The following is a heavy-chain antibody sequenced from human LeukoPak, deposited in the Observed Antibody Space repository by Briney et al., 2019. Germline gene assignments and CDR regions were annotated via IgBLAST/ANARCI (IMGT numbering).Heavy chain of an antibody. CDR2: ISVGGDST. Sequence: GGSLRLSCAASGFTFSSYAMSWVGQAPGKGLEWASVISVGGDSTYYADSVKGRFTISRDNSKNTLYLQMNSLRVEDTALYYCAKERSSSGGSSDGYFDYWGQGTLVTVSS. CDR1: GFTFSSYA. CDR3: AKERSSSGGSSDGYFDY. V-gene: IGHV3-23*01. J-gene: IGHJ4*02. D-gene: IGHD2-15*01.